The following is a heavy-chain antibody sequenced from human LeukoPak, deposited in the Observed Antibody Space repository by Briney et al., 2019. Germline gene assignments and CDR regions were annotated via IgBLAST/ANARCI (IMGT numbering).Heavy chain of an antibody. CDR1: ESTLRSNP. V-gene: IGHV3-23*01. CDR2: ISGSGGST. CDR3: ARKRPNYFDY. Sequence: GGPLNPPGEASESTLRSNPMSWVGKPPGKGLEGVSAISGSGGSTYYADSVKGRFTISRDNAENSLYLQMNSLRAEDTALYYCARKRPNYFDYWGQGTLVTVSS. J-gene: IGHJ4*02.